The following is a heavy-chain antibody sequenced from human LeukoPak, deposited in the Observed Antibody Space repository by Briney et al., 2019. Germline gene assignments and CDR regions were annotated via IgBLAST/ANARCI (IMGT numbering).Heavy chain of an antibody. CDR2: ISGSGGST. Sequence: GGSLRLSCATSGFTFSSYAMSWVRQAPGKGLEWVSAISGSGGSTYYADSVKGRFTISRDNSKNTLYLQMNSLRAEDTAVYYCAKDRDYYGSGSYYNGYLKFDYWGQGTLVTVSS. J-gene: IGHJ4*02. V-gene: IGHV3-23*01. CDR3: AKDRDYYGSGSYYNGYLKFDY. CDR1: GFTFSSYA. D-gene: IGHD3-10*01.